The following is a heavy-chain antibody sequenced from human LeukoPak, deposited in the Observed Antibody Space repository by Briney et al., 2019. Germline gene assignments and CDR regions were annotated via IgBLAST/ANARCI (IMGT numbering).Heavy chain of an antibody. CDR1: GGSISSSHYY. Sequence: SETLSLTCTVSGGSISSSHYYWGWIRQTPGKGLEWIGTIYYSGTTYYNPSLESRATISEDTSKDQFSLTLRSVTAADTAVYYCARQFSDYYYYYIDVWGKRTTVTVSS. V-gene: IGHV4-39*01. CDR3: ARQFSDYYYYYIDV. J-gene: IGHJ6*03. CDR2: IYYSGTT. D-gene: IGHD3-10*01.